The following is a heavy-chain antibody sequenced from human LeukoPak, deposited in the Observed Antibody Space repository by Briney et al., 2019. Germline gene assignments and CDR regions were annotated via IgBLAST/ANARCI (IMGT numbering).Heavy chain of an antibody. Sequence: PGASVKVSCKASGYTFTSYGISWVRQAPGQGLEWMGGIIPIFGTANYAQKFQGRVTITADESTSTAYMELSSLRSEDTAVYYCARVGGRRYYYDSSAQFDYWGQGTLVTVSS. CDR2: IIPIFGTA. CDR1: GYTFTSYG. J-gene: IGHJ4*02. CDR3: ARVGGRRYYYDSSAQFDY. V-gene: IGHV1-69*13. D-gene: IGHD3-22*01.